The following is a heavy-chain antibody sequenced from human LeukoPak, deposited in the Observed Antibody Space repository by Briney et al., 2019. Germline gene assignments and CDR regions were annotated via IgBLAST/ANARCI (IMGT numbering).Heavy chain of an antibody. CDR3: ARELIGYYYYMDV. Sequence: PGGSLRLSCAASGFTFSSYEMNWVRQAPGKGLEWVSYISSSGSTIYYADSVKGRFTISRDNAKNSLYLQMNSLRAEDTAVYYGARELIGYYYYMDVWGKGTTVTISS. J-gene: IGHJ6*03. CDR1: GFTFSSYE. CDR2: ISSSGSTI. V-gene: IGHV3-48*03.